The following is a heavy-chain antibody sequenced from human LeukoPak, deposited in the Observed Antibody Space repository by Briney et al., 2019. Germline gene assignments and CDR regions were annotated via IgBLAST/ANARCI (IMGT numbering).Heavy chain of an antibody. V-gene: IGHV3-48*02. D-gene: IGHD1-26*01. CDR3: ASRQWELLPYFDY. J-gene: IGHJ4*02. CDR1: GFTFSSYS. Sequence: GGSLRLSCAASGFTFSSYSMNWVRQAPGKGLEWVSYISSSSSTIYYADSVKGRFTISRDNAKNSLYRQMNSLRDEDTAVYYCASRQWELLPYFDYWGQGTLVTVSS. CDR2: ISSSSSTI.